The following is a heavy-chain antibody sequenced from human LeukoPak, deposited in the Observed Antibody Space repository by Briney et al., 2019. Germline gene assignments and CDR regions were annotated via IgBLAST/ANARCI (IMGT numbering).Heavy chain of an antibody. V-gene: IGHV4-34*01. J-gene: IGHJ5*02. CDR3: ARVLDYGDYDWFDP. CDR2: INHSGST. D-gene: IGHD4-17*01. Sequence: RASETLSLTCAVYGGSFSGYYWSWIRQPPGKGLEWIGEINHSGSTNYNPSLKSRVTISVDTSKNQFSLKLSSVTAADTAVYYCARVLDYGDYDWFDPWGQGTPVTVSS. CDR1: GGSFSGYY.